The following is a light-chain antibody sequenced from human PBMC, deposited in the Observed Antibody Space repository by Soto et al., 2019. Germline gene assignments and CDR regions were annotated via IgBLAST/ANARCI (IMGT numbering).Light chain of an antibody. J-gene: IGKJ2*01. Sequence: EIVLTQSPATLSLSPGERATLSCRASQSVSSYLAWYQQKPGQAPRLLIYDASNRATGIPARFSGSGSGTDFTLTITSLEPEVFAVYYGQQRSNWPPYTLGQGTKLEIK. CDR3: QQRSNWPPYT. CDR2: DAS. CDR1: QSVSSY. V-gene: IGKV3-11*01.